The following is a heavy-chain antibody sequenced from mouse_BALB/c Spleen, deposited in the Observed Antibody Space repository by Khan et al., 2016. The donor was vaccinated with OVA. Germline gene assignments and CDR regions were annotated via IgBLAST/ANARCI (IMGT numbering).Heavy chain of an antibody. D-gene: IGHD1-1*01. CDR3: TRRGLYRICVY. J-gene: IGHJ3*01. CDR1: GYTFISYW. Sequence: QVQLKESGAELAKPGASVKMSCKASGYTFISYWMHWVKQRPGQGLEWIGYINPSTGYTEYSQRFKDKATLTTDKSSNTAYMQISSLTSEDSASYYCTRRGLYRICVYWGQGTRGTVSA. V-gene: IGHV1-7*01. CDR2: INPSTGYT.